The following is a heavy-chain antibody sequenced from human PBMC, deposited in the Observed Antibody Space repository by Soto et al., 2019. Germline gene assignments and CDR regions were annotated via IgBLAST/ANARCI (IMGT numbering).Heavy chain of an antibody. J-gene: IGHJ4*02. CDR2: ISSSSSTI. CDR1: GFTFSSYS. D-gene: IGHD6-19*01. CDR3: AGDYQSTAVAGTQEGSLDY. V-gene: IGHV3-48*02. Sequence: EVQLVESGGGLVQPGGSLRLSCAASGFTFSSYSMNWVRQAPGKGLEWVSSISSSSSTIYSADSVKGRFTSSRDTAKNSLYLQKNRLRDEDRVGDYGAGDYQSTAVAGTQEGSLDYWGQGTLVTVSS.